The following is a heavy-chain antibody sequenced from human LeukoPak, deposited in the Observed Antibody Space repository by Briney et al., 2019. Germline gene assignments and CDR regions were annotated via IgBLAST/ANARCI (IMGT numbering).Heavy chain of an antibody. V-gene: IGHV1-69*05. CDR2: IIPIFGTA. J-gene: IGHJ4*02. CDR1: GGTFSSYA. CDR3: ARGLWFGDCPGY. D-gene: IGHD3-10*01. Sequence: ASVKVSCKASGGTFSSYAISWVRQAPGQGLEWMGGIIPIFGTANYAQKFQGRVTITTDESTSTAYMELSSLRSEDTAVYYCARGLWFGDCPGYWGQGTLVTVSS.